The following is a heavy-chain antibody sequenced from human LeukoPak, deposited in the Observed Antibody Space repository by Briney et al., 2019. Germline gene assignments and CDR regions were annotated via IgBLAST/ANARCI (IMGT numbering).Heavy chain of an antibody. CDR3: ARDSAATSPYYFDY. CDR1: GFTFSSYA. CDR2: ISYDGNNK. J-gene: IGHJ4*02. V-gene: IGHV3-30*04. Sequence: PGGSLRLSCAASGFTFSSYAMHWVRQAPGKGLEWVAVISYDGNNKYYADSVKGRFTISRDNSKNTLYLQMNSLRAEDTAVYYCARDSAATSPYYFDYWGQGTLVTVSS. D-gene: IGHD5-12*01.